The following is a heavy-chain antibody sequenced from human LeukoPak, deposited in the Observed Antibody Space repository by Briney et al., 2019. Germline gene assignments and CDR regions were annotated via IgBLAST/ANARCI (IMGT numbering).Heavy chain of an antibody. CDR2: IKQYGSEK. D-gene: IGHD7-27*01. V-gene: IGHV3-7*01. CDR3: ARRGPTVNWVSFDY. CDR1: GFTFSSYW. J-gene: IGHJ4*02. Sequence: GGSLRLSYAASGFTFSSYWMSWVRQAPGKGLEWVANIKQYGSEKYYVDSVKGRFTISRDNAKNSVYLQMNSLRAEDTAVYYCARRGPTVNWVSFDYWGQGTLVTVSS.